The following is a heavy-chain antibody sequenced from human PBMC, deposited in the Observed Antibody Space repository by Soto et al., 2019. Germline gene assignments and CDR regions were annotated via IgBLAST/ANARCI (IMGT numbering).Heavy chain of an antibody. CDR1: GFTLSNYA. CDR2: ISSNGVGT. J-gene: IGHJ6*03. D-gene: IGHD6-19*01. Sequence: EVQLVESGGGLVQPGGSLRLSCAASGFTLSNYAMDWVRQAPGKVLEYVSGISSNGVGTYYANSVKDRFTISRDNSKNTLYLQMGSLRAEDMAVYYCARREQSDYYYMDVWGKGTSVTVSS. V-gene: IGHV3-64*01. CDR3: ARREQSDYYYMDV.